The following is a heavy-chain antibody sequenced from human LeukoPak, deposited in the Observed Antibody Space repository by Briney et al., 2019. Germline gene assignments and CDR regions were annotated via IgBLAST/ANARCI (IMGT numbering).Heavy chain of an antibody. Sequence: SETLSLTRTVSGGSISSYYWGWIRQPPGKGLEWIGYIYYSGNTNYNPSLKSRVTISVDTSKNQFSLKLNSVTAADTAVYYCARGRYCSGGSCYLVYWGQGTLVTVSS. CDR2: IYYSGNT. D-gene: IGHD2-15*01. CDR1: GGSISSYY. J-gene: IGHJ4*02. V-gene: IGHV4-59*01. CDR3: ARGRYCSGGSCYLVY.